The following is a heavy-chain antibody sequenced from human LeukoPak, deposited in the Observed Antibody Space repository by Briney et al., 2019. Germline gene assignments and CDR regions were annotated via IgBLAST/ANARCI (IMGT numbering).Heavy chain of an antibody. CDR3: AREGLDDSSGYYGFDY. V-gene: IGHV3-23*01. Sequence: GGSLRLSCAASGFTFSSYAMSWVRQAPGKGLEWVSSMSGSGGSTYYADSVKGRFTISRDNAKNSLYLQMNSLRAEDTAVYYCAREGLDDSSGYYGFDYWGQGTLVTVSS. CDR1: GFTFSSYA. J-gene: IGHJ4*02. D-gene: IGHD3-22*01. CDR2: MSGSGGST.